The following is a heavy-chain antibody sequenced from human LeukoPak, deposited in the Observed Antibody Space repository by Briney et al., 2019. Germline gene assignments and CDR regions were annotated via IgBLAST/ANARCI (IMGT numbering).Heavy chain of an antibody. CDR1: GDSINSYY. D-gene: IGHD6-19*01. J-gene: IGHJ5*01. Sequence: SETLSPTCTVSGDSINSYYWSWIRQPPGKGLEWVGFISYSGNTQYNPSLESRVTISVDTSNNQFSLELSSVTAADTAVYYCARECRSSGWFESWGPGTLVTVSS. V-gene: IGHV4-59*01. CDR3: ARECRSSGWFES. CDR2: ISYSGNT.